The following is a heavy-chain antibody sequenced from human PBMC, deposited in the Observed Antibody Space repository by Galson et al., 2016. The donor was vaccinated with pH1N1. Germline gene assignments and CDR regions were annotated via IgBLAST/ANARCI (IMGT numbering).Heavy chain of an antibody. D-gene: IGHD6-19*01. CDR2: TSYDGSNK. CDR1: GFTFSTYA. V-gene: IGHV3-30-3*01. CDR3: AGETPYSSGWGYYYGMDV. Sequence: SLRLSCAATGFTFSTYAMHWVRQAPGKGLEWVALTSYDGSNKYYADSVKGRFTISRDNSKNTLYLEMNSRRAEDTAVYYCAGETPYSSGWGYYYGMDVWGQGTTVTVSS. J-gene: IGHJ6*02.